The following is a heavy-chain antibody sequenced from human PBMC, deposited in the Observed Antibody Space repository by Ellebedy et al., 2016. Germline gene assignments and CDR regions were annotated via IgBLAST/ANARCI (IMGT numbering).Heavy chain of an antibody. CDR3: AKDPPTAIGVY. J-gene: IGHJ4*02. CDR2: TSYDGTKK. V-gene: IGHV3-30*04. D-gene: IGHD3-22*01. CDR1: AFTFSSYT. Sequence: GESLKISXSDSAFTFSSYTHMHWVRQGPGKGLEWVAVTSYDGTKKFYADSVKGRFTISRDNSEKTFFLQMNSLRPEDTAVYYCAKDPPTAIGVYWGQGTLVTVSS.